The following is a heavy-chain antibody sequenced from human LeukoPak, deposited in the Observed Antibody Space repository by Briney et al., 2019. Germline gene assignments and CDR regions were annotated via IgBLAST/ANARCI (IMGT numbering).Heavy chain of an antibody. Sequence: SETLSLTCTVSGGSISSSSYYWGWIRQPPGKGLEWIGSIYYSGSPYFNPSLNGRVSISRDTTKNLFSLRLRSVTAADTAVYFCARGRVSSSTWYSTYYYYFYMDVWGKGTTVTVSS. V-gene: IGHV4-39*07. CDR2: IYYSGSP. D-gene: IGHD1-1*01. CDR1: GGSISSSSYY. J-gene: IGHJ6*03. CDR3: ARGRVSSSTWYSTYYYYFYMDV.